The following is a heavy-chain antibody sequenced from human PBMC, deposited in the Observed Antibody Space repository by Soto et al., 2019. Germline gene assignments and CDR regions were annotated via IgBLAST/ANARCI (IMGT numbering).Heavy chain of an antibody. CDR3: ARTGRSISEAGRYYSYYGVAV. CDR1: GYSFTTFA. D-gene: IGHD6-13*01. J-gene: IGHJ6*02. CDR2: RNAGNGNT. V-gene: IGHV1-3*01. Sequence: QVHLVQSGAEMEKPGASVKVSCKASGYSFTTFAIHWVRQAPGQGLEWLGWRNAGNGNTKSSQTFQGRVTLTSNPPATTAYTELSSLTSEDTAVYFCARTGRSISEAGRYYSYYGVAVGGQGTTVTVS.